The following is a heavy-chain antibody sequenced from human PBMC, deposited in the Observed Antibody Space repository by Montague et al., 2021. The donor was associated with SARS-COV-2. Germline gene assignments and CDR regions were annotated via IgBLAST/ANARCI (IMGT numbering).Heavy chain of an antibody. CDR1: DVSLSSSTW. V-gene: IGHV4-4*02. Sequence: SETLSLTCVVSDVSLSSSTWWSWFRQSPGKGLEWVGETFLSGFTQYNPSVKSRVTISLDDSRSQFSLMLTSVTAADTAVYFCARGGLGNRGFDYWGQGALVTVSS. CDR3: ARGGLGNRGFDY. CDR2: TFLSGFT. J-gene: IGHJ4*02. D-gene: IGHD3/OR15-3a*01.